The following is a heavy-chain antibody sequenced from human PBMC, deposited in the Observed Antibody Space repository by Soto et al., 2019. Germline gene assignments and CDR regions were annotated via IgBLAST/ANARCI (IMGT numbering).Heavy chain of an antibody. CDR2: ISGSGAHI. D-gene: IGHD3-3*01. CDR1: GFNFPNYA. J-gene: IGHJ6*02. CDR3: RQSGPSRPDFAYHMDV. Sequence: EVQLLESGGGLVQPGGSLRLSCEAAGFNFPNYAMSWVRQAPGKGLEWVSAISGSGAHIYYADSVKGHFTISKDNSKNTLFLQMNSLRAEDTAVYYCRQSGPSRPDFAYHMDVWGQGTTVTVS. V-gene: IGHV3-23*01.